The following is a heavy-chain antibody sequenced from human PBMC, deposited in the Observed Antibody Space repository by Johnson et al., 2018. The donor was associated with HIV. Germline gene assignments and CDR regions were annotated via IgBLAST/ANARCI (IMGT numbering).Heavy chain of an antibody. J-gene: IGHJ3*02. V-gene: IGHV3-15*01. CDR2: IKSESDGGTT. D-gene: IGHD2-21*01. CDR3: STGDIVVWAGAMLLPLHDAFDI. CDR1: GFTFSNAW. Sequence: VQLVESGGGLVKPGGSLRLSCAASGFTFSNAWMNWVRQAPGKGLEWVGRIKSESDGGTTDYPTPVKGRFTISRDDSKNMVYLQMNSLKIEDTAVYYCSTGDIVVWAGAMLLPLHDAFDIWGQGTVVTVSS.